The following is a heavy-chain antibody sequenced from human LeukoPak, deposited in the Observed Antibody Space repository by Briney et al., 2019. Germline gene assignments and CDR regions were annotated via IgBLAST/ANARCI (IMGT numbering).Heavy chain of an antibody. CDR1: GFMFRCDW. V-gene: IGHV3-7*01. CDR3: VRSQYSSSS. Sequence: GGSLRLSCAASGFMFRCDWMGWVRQAPGKGLERVANINQDGSEKFYVDSVKGRFTISRDSAKGSLYLQMNSLRADDSAVYYCVRSQYSSSSWGQGTLVTVSS. CDR2: INQDGSEK. D-gene: IGHD6-13*01. J-gene: IGHJ5*02.